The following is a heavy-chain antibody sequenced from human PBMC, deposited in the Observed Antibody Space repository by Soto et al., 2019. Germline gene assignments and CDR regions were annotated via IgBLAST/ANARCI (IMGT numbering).Heavy chain of an antibody. CDR1: GFTVSSKY. J-gene: IGHJ3*02. V-gene: IGHV3-15*01. D-gene: IGHD2-8*01. Sequence: GGSLRLSCAASGFTVSSKYMGWVRQAPGKGLEWVGRIKSKNDGGATEYSAPVKARFTISRDDSKDTLYLQMNSLKTEDTAVYYCTTDAQWGIWGQGTMVT. CDR2: IKSKNDGGAT. CDR3: TTDAQWGI.